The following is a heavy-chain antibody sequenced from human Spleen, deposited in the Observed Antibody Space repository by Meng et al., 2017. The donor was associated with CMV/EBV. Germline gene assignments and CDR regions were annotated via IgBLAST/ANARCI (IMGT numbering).Heavy chain of an antibody. D-gene: IGHD4-11*01. CDR3: ARVDYSNSPFDY. CDR2: ISYSGFT. Sequence: GSLRLSCTVSGYSISSGYYWGWIRQPPGKGLEWIGSISYSGFTYYNPSLKSRVTISVDTSQNQFSLKLSSVTAADTAVYYCARVDYSNSPFDYWGQGTLVTVSS. J-gene: IGHJ4*02. CDR1: GYSISSGYY. V-gene: IGHV4-38-2*02.